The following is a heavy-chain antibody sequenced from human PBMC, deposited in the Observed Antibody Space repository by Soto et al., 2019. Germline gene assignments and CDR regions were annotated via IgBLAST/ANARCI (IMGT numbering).Heavy chain of an antibody. CDR1: GFTFSSYS. D-gene: IGHD4-17*01. Sequence: GGSLRLSCAASGFTFSSYSMNWVRQAPGKGLEWVSYISSGRTIYQADSVKGRFTISRDNAKNSLYLQMNSLRDEDTAVYYCARDNEYGNGCGVGFQVDYWGQGTLVTVSS. CDR3: ARDNEYGNGCGVGFQVDY. CDR2: ISSGRTI. V-gene: IGHV3-48*02. J-gene: IGHJ4*02.